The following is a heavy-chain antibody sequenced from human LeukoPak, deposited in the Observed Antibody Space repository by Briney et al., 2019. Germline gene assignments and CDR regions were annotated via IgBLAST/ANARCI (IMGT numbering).Heavy chain of an antibody. CDR2: INPNSGGT. D-gene: IGHD3-16*02. CDR3: ARVPTHYDYVWGSYRYTGDY. V-gene: IGHV1-2*02. J-gene: IGHJ4*02. Sequence: GASVKVSCKASGYTFTGYYMHWVRQAPGQGLEWMGWINPNSGGTNYAQKLQGRVTMTTDTSTSTAYMELRSLRSDDTAVYYCARVPTHYDYVWGSYRYTGDYWGQGTPVTVSS. CDR1: GYTFTGYY.